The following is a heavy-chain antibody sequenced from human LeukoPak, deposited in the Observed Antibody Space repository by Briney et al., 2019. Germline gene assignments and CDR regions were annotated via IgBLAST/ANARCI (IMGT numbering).Heavy chain of an antibody. V-gene: IGHV1-46*01. Sequence: ASVKVSCKASGYTFTSYYMHWVRQAPGQGLEWMGIINPSGGSTSYAQKFQGRVTMTRDTSTSTVYMELSSLRSEDTAVYYCARDRSRYQLPGVDAFDIWGQGTMVTVSS. J-gene: IGHJ3*02. D-gene: IGHD2-2*01. CDR1: GYTFTSYY. CDR2: INPSGGST. CDR3: ARDRSRYQLPGVDAFDI.